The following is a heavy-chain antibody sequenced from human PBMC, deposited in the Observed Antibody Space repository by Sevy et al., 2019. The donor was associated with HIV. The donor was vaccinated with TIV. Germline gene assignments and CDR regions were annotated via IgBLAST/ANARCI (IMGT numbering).Heavy chain of an antibody. Sequence: GGSLRLSCAASGFTFSSYWMSWVRQAPGKGLEWVANIKQDGSEKYYVDSVKGRFTISRDNAKNSRYLQMNSLRAEDTAVYYCARKDYYDRGAFDYWGQGTLVTVSS. CDR2: IKQDGSEK. V-gene: IGHV3-7*03. D-gene: IGHD3-22*01. J-gene: IGHJ4*02. CDR1: GFTFSSYW. CDR3: ARKDYYDRGAFDY.